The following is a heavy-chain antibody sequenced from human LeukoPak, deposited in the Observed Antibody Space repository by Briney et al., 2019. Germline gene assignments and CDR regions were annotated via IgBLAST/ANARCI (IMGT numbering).Heavy chain of an antibody. CDR1: GFTFRNYD. CDR3: VRDRAGDFDY. D-gene: IGHD6-19*01. J-gene: IGHJ4*02. Sequence: GGSLRLSCVASGFTFRNYDMHSGRQSTAKGLEWVSGIVAAGDIYYPSSVQGRFTISRENANTSLYLQMNSLRAGDTAMYYCVRDRAGDFDYWGQGILVTVSS. V-gene: IGHV3-13*04. CDR2: IVAAGDI.